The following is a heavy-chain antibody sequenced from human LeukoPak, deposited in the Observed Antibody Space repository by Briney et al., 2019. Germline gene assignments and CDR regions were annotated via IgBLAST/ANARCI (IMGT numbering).Heavy chain of an antibody. J-gene: IGHJ4*02. D-gene: IGHD2-21*02. CDR3: ARGKGHHSHCGGDCYSGGAFDY. Sequence: PSETLSLTCTVSGGSISSGGYYWSWIRQHPGKGLEWIGYIYYSGSTYYNPSLKSRVTISVDTSKNQFSLKLSSVTAADTAVYYCARGKGHHSHCGGDCYSGGAFDYWGQGTLVTVSS. CDR1: GGSISSGGYY. V-gene: IGHV4-31*03. CDR2: IYYSGST.